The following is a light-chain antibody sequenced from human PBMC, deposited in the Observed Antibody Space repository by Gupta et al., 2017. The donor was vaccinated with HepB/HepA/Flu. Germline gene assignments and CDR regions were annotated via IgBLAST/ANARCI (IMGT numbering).Light chain of an antibody. J-gene: IGKJ1*01. CDR3: QQTYRTAWT. Sequence: DIQLTQSPSSLSASVGDRLTITCRASHSISTFLNWYQQKPGKVPKLLIYAASSLQSGVPSRCSASAAGTDFTLTISCLQPEDFVTYYRQQTYRTAWTFGQGTKVEIK. V-gene: IGKV1-39*01. CDR2: AAS. CDR1: HSISTF.